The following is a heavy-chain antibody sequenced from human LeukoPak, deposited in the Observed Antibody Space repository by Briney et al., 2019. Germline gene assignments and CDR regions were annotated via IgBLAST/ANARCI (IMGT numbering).Heavy chain of an antibody. CDR1: GYTFTGYY. D-gene: IGHD1-26*01. CDR3: ARGRDRGASTPFDY. J-gene: IGHJ4*02. Sequence: WASVKVSCKASGYTFTGYYMHWVRQAPGQGLEWMGWINSNSGGTNYAQKFQGRVTMTRDTSISTVYMELSSLRSDDTAVYYCARGRDRGASTPFDYWGQGTLVTVSS. CDR2: INSNSGGT. V-gene: IGHV1-2*02.